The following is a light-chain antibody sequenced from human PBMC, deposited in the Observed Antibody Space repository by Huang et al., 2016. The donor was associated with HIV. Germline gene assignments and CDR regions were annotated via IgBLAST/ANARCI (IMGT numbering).Light chain of an antibody. J-gene: IGKJ1*01. Sequence: EIVLTQSPATLSLSPGERATLTCRASQSVSSYLVWYQQKPGQAPRLLIYDASNRAAGIPTRFSGSGSGTDFTLTISSLEPEDFALYFCHQRSSWPRTFGQGTRVDIK. CDR2: DAS. V-gene: IGKV3-11*01. CDR1: QSVSSY. CDR3: HQRSSWPRT.